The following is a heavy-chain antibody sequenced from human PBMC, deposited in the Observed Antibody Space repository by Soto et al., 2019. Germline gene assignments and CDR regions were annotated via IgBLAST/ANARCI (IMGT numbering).Heavy chain of an antibody. CDR3: ARDLKVVNYDFWSGYYRPGYYYYYMDV. D-gene: IGHD3-3*01. Sequence: GGSLRLSCAASGFTFSSYSMNWVRQAPGKGLEWVSSISSSSSYIYYADSVKGRFTISRDNAKNSLYLQMNSLRAEDTAVYYCARDLKVVNYDFWSGYYRPGYYYYYMDVWGKGTTVTVSS. CDR1: GFTFSSYS. J-gene: IGHJ6*03. CDR2: ISSSSSYI. V-gene: IGHV3-21*01.